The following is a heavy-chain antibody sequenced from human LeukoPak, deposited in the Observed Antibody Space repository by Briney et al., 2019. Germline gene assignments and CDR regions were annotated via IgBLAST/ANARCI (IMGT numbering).Heavy chain of an antibody. CDR3: ARESSLYGDYFDY. Sequence: SETLSLTCAVYGGSFSGYYWSWIRQPPGKGLEWIGYIYYSGSTYYNPSLKSRVTISVDTSKNQFSLKLSSVTAADTAVYYCARESSLYGDYFDYWGQGTLVTVSS. CDR1: GGSFSGYY. CDR2: IYYSGST. J-gene: IGHJ4*02. V-gene: IGHV4-30-4*08. D-gene: IGHD4-17*01.